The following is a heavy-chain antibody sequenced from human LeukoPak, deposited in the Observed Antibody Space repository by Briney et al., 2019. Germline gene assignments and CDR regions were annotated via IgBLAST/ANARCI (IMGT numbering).Heavy chain of an antibody. CDR1: GYTFTGYY. CDR3: ARDHPRGLYNWFDP. J-gene: IGHJ5*02. Sequence: ASVKVSCKASGYTFTGYYVHWVRQAPGQGLEWMGWINPNSGGTNYAQKFQGRVTMTRDTSISTAYMELSRLRSDDTAVYYCARDHPRGLYNWFDPWGQGTLVTVSS. CDR2: INPNSGGT. V-gene: IGHV1-2*02.